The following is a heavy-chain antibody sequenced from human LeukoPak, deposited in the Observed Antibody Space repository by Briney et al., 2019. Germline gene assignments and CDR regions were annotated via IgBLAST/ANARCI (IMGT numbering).Heavy chain of an antibody. CDR3: ARGPYYGSGRNWFDP. Sequence: RASVTVSCKASGYRFNTYGISWVRQAPGQGLEWMGRIIPILGIANYAQKFQGRVTITADKSTSTAYMELSSLRSEDTAVYYCARGPYYGSGRNWFDPWGQGTLVTVSS. D-gene: IGHD3-10*01. CDR2: IIPILGIA. J-gene: IGHJ5*02. V-gene: IGHV1-69*04. CDR1: GYRFNTYG.